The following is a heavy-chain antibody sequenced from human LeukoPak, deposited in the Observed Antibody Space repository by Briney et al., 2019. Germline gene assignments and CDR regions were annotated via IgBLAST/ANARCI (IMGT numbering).Heavy chain of an antibody. Sequence: SVKVSCKASGGTFSNYAISWVRQAPGQGLEWMGRIIPILGIANYAQKFQGRVTITADKSTSTAYMELSSLRSEDTAVYYCARDRGDGYNYGYFDYWGQGTLVTVSS. CDR3: ARDRGDGYNYGYFDY. V-gene: IGHV1-69*04. J-gene: IGHJ4*02. CDR1: GGTFSNYA. D-gene: IGHD5-24*01. CDR2: IIPILGIA.